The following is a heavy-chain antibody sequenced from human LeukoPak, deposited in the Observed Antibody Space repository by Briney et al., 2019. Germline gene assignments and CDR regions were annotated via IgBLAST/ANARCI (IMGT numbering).Heavy chain of an antibody. D-gene: IGHD5-12*01. Sequence: GGSLRLSCAASGFTFSSYTMTWVRQAPGKGPEWVSTISDNVHGADTHYADSVKGRFTISRDDSQNTLYLQRNSLRADDTAVYFCATRLRNHFDYWGQGTPVTVSS. V-gene: IGHV3-23*01. CDR2: ISDNVHGADT. CDR3: ATRLRNHFDY. CDR1: GFTFSSYT. J-gene: IGHJ4*02.